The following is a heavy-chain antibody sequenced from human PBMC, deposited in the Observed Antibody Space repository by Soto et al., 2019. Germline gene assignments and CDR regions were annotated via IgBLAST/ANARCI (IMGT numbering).Heavy chain of an antibody. CDR1: GFTFSSYG. CDR3: ARDPGTTWYYFDY. D-gene: IGHD6-13*01. V-gene: IGHV3-33*01. J-gene: IGHJ4*02. CDR2: IWFDGSKT. Sequence: QVQLVESGGGVVQPGRSLRLSCVASGFTFSSYGMHWVRQAPGKGLEWVAVIWFDGSKTYYADSVKGRFTISRDDSKNTLYLQINSLRAEDTAVYYCARDPGTTWYYFDYWGQGTLVTVSS.